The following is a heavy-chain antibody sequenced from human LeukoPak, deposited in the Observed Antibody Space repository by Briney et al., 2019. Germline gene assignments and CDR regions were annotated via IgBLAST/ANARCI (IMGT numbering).Heavy chain of an antibody. CDR3: ARSELSLVDY. D-gene: IGHD3-16*02. Sequence: SETLSLTCTVSGGSISSYYWSWIRQPPGKGLEWIGYIYSSGSASYDPSLKSRVTISVDTSKNQFSLRLSSVTAADTAVYYCARSELSLVDYWGQGTLVTVSS. V-gene: IGHV4-59*01. CDR1: GGSISSYY. CDR2: IYSSGSA. J-gene: IGHJ4*02.